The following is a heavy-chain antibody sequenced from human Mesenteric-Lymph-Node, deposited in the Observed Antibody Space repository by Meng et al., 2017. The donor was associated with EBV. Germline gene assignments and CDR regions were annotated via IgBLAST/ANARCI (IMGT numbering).Heavy chain of an antibody. CDR3: ARVVVGTFDN. CDR1: GFIFSDYY. J-gene: IGHJ4*02. V-gene: IGHV3-11*01. D-gene: IGHD2-21*01. Sequence: QVQLVGSGGGLVKPGGSLRLSCAASGFIFSDYYMTWIRQAPGKGLEWVAHISGTGRTIYYADSVKGRLTISSDSAKNSLFLQMNNLRAEDTAVYYCARVVVGTFDNWGQGTLVTVSS. CDR2: ISGTGRTI.